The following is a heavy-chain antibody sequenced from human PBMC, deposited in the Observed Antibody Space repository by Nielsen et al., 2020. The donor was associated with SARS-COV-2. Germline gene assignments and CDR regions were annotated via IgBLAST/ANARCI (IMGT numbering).Heavy chain of an antibody. CDR3: ARDQQWLARGAFDI. CDR2: ISSSSSTI. V-gene: IGHV3-48*02. D-gene: IGHD6-19*01. Sequence: GGSLRLSCAASGFTFSSYSMNWVHQAPGKGLEWVSYISSSSSTIYYADSVKGRFTISRDNAKNSLYLQMNSLRDEDTAVYYCARDQQWLARGAFDIWGRGTMVTVSS. CDR1: GFTFSSYS. J-gene: IGHJ3*02.